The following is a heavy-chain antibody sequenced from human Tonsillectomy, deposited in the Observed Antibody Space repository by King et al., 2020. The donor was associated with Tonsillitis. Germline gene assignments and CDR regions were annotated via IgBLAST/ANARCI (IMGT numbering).Heavy chain of an antibody. V-gene: IGHV3-30*04. CDR1: GFTFSNYA. CDR2: ISYDGGSNK. Sequence: VQLVESGGGVVQPGRSLRLSCAASGFTFSNYAIHWVRQAPGKGLEWVAVISYDGGSNKYYADSVKGRFTISRDNSKNTLYLQMNSLRAEDTAVYYCAIDLYGDYVGHFDYWGQGTLVTVSS. J-gene: IGHJ4*02. CDR3: AIDLYGDYVGHFDY. D-gene: IGHD4-17*01.